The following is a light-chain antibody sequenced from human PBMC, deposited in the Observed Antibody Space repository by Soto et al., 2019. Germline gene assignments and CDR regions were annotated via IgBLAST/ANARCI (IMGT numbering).Light chain of an antibody. Sequence: QAVVTQPPSASGTPGQRVTISCSGSSSNIGRNTVKWYRQLPGTAPKLLIGNSDQRPSGVPDRFSGPQSGTSASLAISGLQSEDEADYICAAWDDSLNAWAFGGGTKLTVL. CDR3: AAWDDSLNAWA. CDR1: SSNIGRNT. CDR2: NSD. J-gene: IGLJ3*02. V-gene: IGLV1-44*01.